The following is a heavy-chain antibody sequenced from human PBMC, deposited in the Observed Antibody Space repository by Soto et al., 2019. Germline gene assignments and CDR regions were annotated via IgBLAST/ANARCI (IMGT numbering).Heavy chain of an antibody. CDR1: GFTFSSYW. J-gene: IGHJ4*02. Sequence: GGSLRLSCAASGFTFSSYWMHWVRQAPGKGLVWVSRINSDVSSTSYADSVRGRFTISRDNAKNTLYLQMNSLRGEDTAVYYCTRDPAPGGWFYYWGQRSVVPSPQ. D-gene: IGHD6-19*01. CDR2: INSDVSST. CDR3: TRDPAPGGWFYY. V-gene: IGHV3-74*01.